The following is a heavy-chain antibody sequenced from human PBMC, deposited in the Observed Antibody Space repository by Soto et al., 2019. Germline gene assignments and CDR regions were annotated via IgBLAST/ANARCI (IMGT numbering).Heavy chain of an antibody. Sequence: PGESLKISCKASGYSFTNYWVAWVRQMPGKGLECMGITYPGDSTTRYGPSFQGQVTISADKSISTAYLQWSSLKASDTAMYYCARQNQEGYYYYGVDVWGQGTTVTVSS. CDR3: ARQNQEGYYYYGVDV. J-gene: IGHJ6*02. CDR1: GYSFTNYW. CDR2: TYPGDSTT. V-gene: IGHV5-51*01.